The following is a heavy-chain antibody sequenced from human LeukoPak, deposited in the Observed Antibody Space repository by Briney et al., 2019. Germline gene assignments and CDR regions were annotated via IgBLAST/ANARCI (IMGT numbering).Heavy chain of an antibody. J-gene: IGHJ4*02. V-gene: IGHV4-28*05. D-gene: IGHD6-13*01. CDR1: GYSISSSNW. Sequence: SETLSLTCAVSGYSISSSNWWGWIRQPPGKGLEWIGYVYYSGSIYYNPSLKSRVTMSVDTSKNQFSLKLSSVTAVDTAVYYCARTFGAAAGTLFDYWGQGTLVTVSS. CDR2: VYYSGSI. CDR3: ARTFGAAAGTLFDY.